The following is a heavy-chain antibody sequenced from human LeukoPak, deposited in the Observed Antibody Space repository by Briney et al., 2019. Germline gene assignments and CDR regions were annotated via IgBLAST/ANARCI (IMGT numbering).Heavy chain of an antibody. D-gene: IGHD3-22*01. J-gene: IGHJ4*02. V-gene: IGHV3-23*01. Sequence: GGSLRLSCAASGFAFSNYAMSWVRQAPGKGLEWVSDISGSGDSTYYAGSVKGRFTIFRDNSKNTLYLQMNSLRAEDTAVYFCAKDRQNYYDSSGYYKGLCYFDYWGQGTLATVSS. CDR1: GFAFSNYA. CDR3: AKDRQNYYDSSGYYKGLCYFDY. CDR2: ISGSGDST.